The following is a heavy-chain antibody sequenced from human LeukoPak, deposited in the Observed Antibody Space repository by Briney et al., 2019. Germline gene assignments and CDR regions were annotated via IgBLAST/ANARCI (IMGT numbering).Heavy chain of an antibody. CDR3: TEGGTITWVEDY. J-gene: IGHJ4*02. Sequence: GGSLRLSCAAPGFSFSNYWMSWVRQAPGKGPEWVANIKQDGSEKYYVDSVKGRFTISRDNAKKSLYLQMNSLRDEDTAVYYCTEGGTITWVEDYWGQGTLVTVSS. V-gene: IGHV3-7*05. CDR1: GFSFSNYW. D-gene: IGHD3-16*01. CDR2: IKQDGSEK.